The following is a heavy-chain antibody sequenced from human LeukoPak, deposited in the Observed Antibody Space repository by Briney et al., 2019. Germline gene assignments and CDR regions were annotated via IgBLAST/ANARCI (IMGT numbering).Heavy chain of an antibody. J-gene: IGHJ6*02. Sequence: SGGSLRLSCAASGFTFSSYSMNWVRQAPGKGLEWVSSISSSSSYIYYADSVKGRFTISRDNAKNSLYLQMNSLRAEDTAVYYCARGGYAHYYGMDVWGQGTTVTVSS. D-gene: IGHD5-18*01. CDR3: ARGGYAHYYGMDV. CDR1: GFTFSSYS. CDR2: ISSSSSYI. V-gene: IGHV3-21*04.